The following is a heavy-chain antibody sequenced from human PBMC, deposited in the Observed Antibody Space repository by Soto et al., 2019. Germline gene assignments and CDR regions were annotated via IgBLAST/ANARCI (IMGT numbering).Heavy chain of an antibody. J-gene: IGHJ4*02. CDR2: ISGSGGST. Sequence: GGSLRLSCAASGFTFSTYAMNWVRQAPGKGLEWVSGISGSGGSTYYADSVKGRFTISRDNSKNTLYLQMNSLRAEDTAVYYCAKALANRFDYWGQGTLVTVSS. V-gene: IGHV3-23*01. CDR3: AKALANRFDY. CDR1: GFTFSTYA. D-gene: IGHD3-16*01.